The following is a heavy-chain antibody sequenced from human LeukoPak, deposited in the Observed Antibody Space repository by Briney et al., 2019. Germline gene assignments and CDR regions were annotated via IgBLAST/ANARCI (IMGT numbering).Heavy chain of an antibody. CDR2: INHSGST. V-gene: IGHV4-34*01. CDR3: ARATTWIQLWLRDYYYYYMDV. Sequence: SETLSLTCAVYGGSFSGYYWSWIRQPPGKGLEWIGEINHSGSTNYNPSLKSRVTISVDTSKNQFSLKLSSVTAADTAVYYCARATTWIQLWLRDYYYYYMDVWGKGTTVTVSS. J-gene: IGHJ6*03. CDR1: GGSFSGYY. D-gene: IGHD5-18*01.